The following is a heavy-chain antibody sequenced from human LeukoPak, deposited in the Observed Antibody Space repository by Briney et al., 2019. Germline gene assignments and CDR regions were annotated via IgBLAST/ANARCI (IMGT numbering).Heavy chain of an antibody. J-gene: IGHJ4*02. Sequence: PGGSLRLSCAASGFTFSSYGIHWVRQAPGKGLEWVSFISSSSGSIYYADSVKGRITISRDNAKNSLYLQMNSLRAEDTAVYYCARSIVPDGTSPFDYWGQGTLVTVSS. V-gene: IGHV3-48*04. D-gene: IGHD6-13*01. CDR2: ISSSSGSI. CDR1: GFTFSSYG. CDR3: ARSIVPDGTSPFDY.